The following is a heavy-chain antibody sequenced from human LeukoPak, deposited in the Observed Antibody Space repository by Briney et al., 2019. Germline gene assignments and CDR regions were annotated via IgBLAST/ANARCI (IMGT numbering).Heavy chain of an antibody. Sequence: GASVKVSCKASGYTFTGYYMHWVRQAPGQGHECMGWINPNSGGTNYVQKFQGRVTMTRDTSISTAYMELSRLRSDDTAVYYCARGSGDRTLDYWGQGTLVTVSS. J-gene: IGHJ4*02. D-gene: IGHD3-10*01. CDR2: INPNSGGT. CDR1: GYTFTGYY. CDR3: ARGSGDRTLDY. V-gene: IGHV1-2*02.